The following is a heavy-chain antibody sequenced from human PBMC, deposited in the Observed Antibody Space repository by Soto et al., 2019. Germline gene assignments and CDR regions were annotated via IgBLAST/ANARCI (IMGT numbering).Heavy chain of an antibody. D-gene: IGHD2-2*01. CDR1: GFTFSSYS. V-gene: IGHV3-21*01. CDR2: ISSSSSYI. CDR3: ARTPAGYCSSTSCYRSHFMDV. Sequence: LRLSCAASGFTFSSYSMNWVRQAPGKGLEWVSSISSSSSYIYYADSVKGRFTTSRDNAKNSLYLQMNSLRAEDTAVYYCARTPAGYCSSTSCYRSHFMDVWGQGTTVTVS. J-gene: IGHJ6*02.